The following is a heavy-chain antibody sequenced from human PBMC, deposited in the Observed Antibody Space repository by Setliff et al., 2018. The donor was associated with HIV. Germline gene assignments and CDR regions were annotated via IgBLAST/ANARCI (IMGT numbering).Heavy chain of an antibody. CDR2: ISPDNGAA. V-gene: IGHV1-2*06. D-gene: IGHD4-17*01. J-gene: IGHJ4*02. Sequence: GASVKVSCKATEFIILANKMNWVRQAPGQGLEWIGRISPDNGAAEYAPQFQGRVIMTVDTSISTAYLEIPRLTSDDAAVYYCVRDLEPHYGDFGPFDYWGPGTLVTVSS. CDR1: EFIILANK. CDR3: VRDLEPHYGDFGPFDY.